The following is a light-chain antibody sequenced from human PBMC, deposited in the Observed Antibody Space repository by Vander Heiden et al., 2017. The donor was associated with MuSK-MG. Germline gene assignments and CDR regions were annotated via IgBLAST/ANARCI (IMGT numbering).Light chain of an antibody. CDR3: QQNKSNSSIT. V-gene: IGKV1-5*03. CDR1: ESIITW. J-gene: IGKJ4*01. CDR2: KAS. Sequence: DIQMTQSPSTLSASVGDRVTITCRASESIITWLAWYQQKPGKAPKLLIYKASTLESGVPSRFSGSGYGKEFTLTISSRQPDDFASYYCQQNKSNSSITFGGGTKVEIK.